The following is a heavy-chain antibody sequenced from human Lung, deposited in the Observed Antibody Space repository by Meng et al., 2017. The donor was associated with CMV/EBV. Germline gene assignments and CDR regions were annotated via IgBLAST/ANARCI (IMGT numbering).Heavy chain of an antibody. CDR1: GQTFTTYW. CDR2: IHPGDSET. Sequence: GESLKISCKGSGQTFTTYWIAWVRQMPGKGLEWMGVIHPGDSETRYSPSFQGHVTISADMSLSVAYLQWSSLKASDTAIFYCATVGLDQRFDNWGQGTLVTFSS. CDR3: ATVGLDQRFDN. V-gene: IGHV5-51*01. D-gene: IGHD1/OR15-1a*01. J-gene: IGHJ4*02.